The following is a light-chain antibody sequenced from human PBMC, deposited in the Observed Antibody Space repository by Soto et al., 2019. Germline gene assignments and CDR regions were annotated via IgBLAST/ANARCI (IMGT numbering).Light chain of an antibody. J-gene: IGKJ1*01. Sequence: DIQMTQSPSTLSASVGDRVTITCRATQNVLGLLSWYQQKPGKAPKLLIYEASNLESGVPSRFIGSGSGTDFTLTITDLQPDDFATYYCQYHNHYWTFGQGTKV. CDR1: QNVLGL. V-gene: IGKV1-5*03. CDR2: EAS. CDR3: QYHNHYWT.